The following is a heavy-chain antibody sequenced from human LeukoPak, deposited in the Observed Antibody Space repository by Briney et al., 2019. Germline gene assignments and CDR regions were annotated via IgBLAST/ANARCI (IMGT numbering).Heavy chain of an antibody. CDR2: IYYGGTT. Sequence: SETLSLTCTVSGGSISPHYWSWIRQPPGKGLEWIGYIYYGGTTNINPSLKSRVTILVDTSKSQFSLKLSSVTAADTAVYYCARSNYYGLSDYWGQGTLVTVSS. J-gene: IGHJ4*02. CDR1: GGSISPHY. CDR3: ARSNYYGLSDY. V-gene: IGHV4-59*11. D-gene: IGHD3-10*01.